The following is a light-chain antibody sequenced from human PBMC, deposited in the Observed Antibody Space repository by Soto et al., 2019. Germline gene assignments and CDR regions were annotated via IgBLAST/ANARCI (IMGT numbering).Light chain of an antibody. CDR2: ANY. CDR1: SSNIGAGYD. J-gene: IGLJ1*01. V-gene: IGLV1-40*01. Sequence: QSVLTQPPSVSGAPGQRVTISCTGSSSNIGAGYDVHWYQQLPGTAPKLLIYANYNRPSGVPDRFSGSKSGTSASLAITGLQAEDEADYYCQSYDSSLSASFGTGTKVTVL. CDR3: QSYDSSLSAS.